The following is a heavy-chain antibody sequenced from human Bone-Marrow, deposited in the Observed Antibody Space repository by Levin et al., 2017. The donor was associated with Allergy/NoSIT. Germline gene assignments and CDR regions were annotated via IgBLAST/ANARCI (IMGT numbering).Heavy chain of an antibody. V-gene: IGHV3-48*03. J-gene: IGHJ4*02. D-gene: IGHD3-16*02. CDR2: ISSSGSTI. CDR1: GFTFSSYE. CDR3: ARRTKGGYDYIWGSYRHSGHRGASLDY. Sequence: GESLKISCAASGFTFSSYEMNWVRQAPGKGLEWVSYISSSGSTIYYADSVKGRFTISRDNAKNSLYLQMISLRAEDTAVYYCARRTKGGYDYIWGSYRHSGHRGASLDYWGQGTLVTVSS.